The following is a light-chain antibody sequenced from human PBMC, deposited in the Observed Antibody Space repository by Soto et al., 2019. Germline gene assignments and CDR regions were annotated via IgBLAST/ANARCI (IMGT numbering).Light chain of an antibody. J-gene: IGKJ5*01. Sequence: EIVMTQSPATLSVSPGERATLSCRASQSVTRNLAWYQQKPGQASRLLIYAASTRATGVPDRFSGSGSGTEFTLTISSLQSEDFAVYYCQQYTYWPPITFGQGTRLEIK. CDR3: QQYTYWPPIT. V-gene: IGKV3-15*01. CDR2: AAS. CDR1: QSVTRN.